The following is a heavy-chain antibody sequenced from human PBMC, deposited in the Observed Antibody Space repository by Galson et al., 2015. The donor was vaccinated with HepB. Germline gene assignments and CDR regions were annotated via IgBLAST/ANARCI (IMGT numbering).Heavy chain of an antibody. J-gene: IGHJ4*02. V-gene: IGHV4-4*07. CDR2: MYGSGGT. CDR1: GGSINSYY. CDR3: ASHSSSSDY. Sequence: TLSLTCTVSGGSINSYYWSWIRQPAGKGLEWIGRMYGSGGTNYNPSLKSRVTMSVDRSKNQFSLKLSSVTAADTAVYYCASHSSSSDYWGQGTLVTVSS. D-gene: IGHD6-6*01.